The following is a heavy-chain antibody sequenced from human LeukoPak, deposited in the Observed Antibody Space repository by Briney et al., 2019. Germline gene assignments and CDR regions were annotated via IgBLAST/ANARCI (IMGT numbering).Heavy chain of an antibody. J-gene: IGHJ4*02. V-gene: IGHV4-34*01. CDR2: INHSGST. Sequence: SETLSLTCAVYGGSFSGYYWSWIRQPPGKGLEWIGEINHSGSTNYNPSLKSRVTISVDTSKNQFSLKLSSETAADTAVYYCARTWAAKRGYSYGSWDYWGQGTLVTVSS. D-gene: IGHD5-18*01. CDR3: ARTWAAKRGYSYGSWDY. CDR1: GGSFSGYY.